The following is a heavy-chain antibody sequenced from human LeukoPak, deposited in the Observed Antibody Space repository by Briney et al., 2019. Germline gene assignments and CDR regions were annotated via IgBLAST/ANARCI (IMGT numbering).Heavy chain of an antibody. J-gene: IGHJ5*02. Sequence: TETLSLTCTVSGGSISSYYRTWIRQPPGKGLEWIGYIYYSGSTKYNPSLKSRVTMSVDTSKNRFSLKLSSVTAADMAVYYCARHRGYCSSTSCSYNWFDPWGQGTLVTVSS. CDR2: IYYSGST. D-gene: IGHD2-2*03. V-gene: IGHV4-59*08. CDR1: GGSISSYY. CDR3: ARHRGYCSSTSCSYNWFDP.